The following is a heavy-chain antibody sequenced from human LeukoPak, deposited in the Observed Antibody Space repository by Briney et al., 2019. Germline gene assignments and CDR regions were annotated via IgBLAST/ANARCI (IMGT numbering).Heavy chain of an antibody. CDR1: GFTFSSYS. Sequence: PGGSLRLSCAASGFTFSSYSMNWVRQAPGKGLEWVSSITSSSSYIYYADSVKGRFTISRDNAKNSLYLQMNSLRAEDTAVYYCAKLGSGIFDYWGQGTLVTVSS. CDR3: AKLGSGIFDY. J-gene: IGHJ4*02. CDR2: ITSSSSYI. V-gene: IGHV3-21*01. D-gene: IGHD3-10*01.